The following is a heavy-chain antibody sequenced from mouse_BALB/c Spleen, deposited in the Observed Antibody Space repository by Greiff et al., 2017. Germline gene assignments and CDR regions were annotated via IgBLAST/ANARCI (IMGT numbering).Heavy chain of an antibody. CDR2: ISYSGST. D-gene: IGHD2-4*01. CDR1: GYSITSDYA. J-gene: IGHJ3*01. V-gene: IGHV3-2*02. CDR3: AREDYDRAY. Sequence: EVQLQESGPGLVKPSQSLSLTCTVTGYSITSDYAWNWIRQFPGNKLEWMGYISYSGSTSYNPSLKSRISITRDTSKNQFFLQLNSVTTEDTATYYCAREDYDRAYWGQGTLVTVSA.